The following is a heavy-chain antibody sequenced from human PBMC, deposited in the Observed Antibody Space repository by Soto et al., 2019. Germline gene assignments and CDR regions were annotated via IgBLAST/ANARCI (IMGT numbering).Heavy chain of an antibody. V-gene: IGHV3-23*01. CDR1: GFTFSSYS. CDR2: ISGSGVST. CDR3: AKAQDIVVLVAAQWYFRG. J-gene: IGHJ1*01. D-gene: IGHD2-15*01. Sequence: PGGSLRLSCAASGFTFSSYSISWVRQAPGKGLEWLSAISGSGVSTYYADSVKRRFTISRDNSKNTLYLQMNSLRAEDTAVYYCAKAQDIVVLVAAQWYFRGWGQGTLVTVSS.